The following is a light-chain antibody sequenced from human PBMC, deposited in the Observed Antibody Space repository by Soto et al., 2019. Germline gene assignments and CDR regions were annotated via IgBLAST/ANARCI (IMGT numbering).Light chain of an antibody. CDR3: ASYTTSSTHV. J-gene: IGLJ1*01. CDR2: DVS. Sequence: QAALTQPASVSGAPGRSIAISCTGTSSDVGGYSYVSWYQQQPGKAPKLVISDVSNRPSGVSDRFSGSKSGNTASLTISGLQTEDEADYYCASYTTSSTHVFGPGTKVTVL. CDR1: SSDVGGYSY. V-gene: IGLV2-14*01.